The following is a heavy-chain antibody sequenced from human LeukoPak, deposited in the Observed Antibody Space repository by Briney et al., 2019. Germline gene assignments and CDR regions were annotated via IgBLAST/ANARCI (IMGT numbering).Heavy chain of an antibody. V-gene: IGHV4-61*02. CDR1: GGSISSGSYY. CDR2: IYTSGST. CDR3: ARDSSDVSGYSYGQGYYYYYYMDV. Sequence: SETLSLTCTVSGGSISSGSYYWGWIRQPAGKGLEWIGRIYTSGSTNYNPSLKSRVTISVDTSKNQFSLKLSSVTAADTAVYYCARDSSDVSGYSYGQGYYYYYYMDVWGKGTTVTVSS. J-gene: IGHJ6*03. D-gene: IGHD5-18*01.